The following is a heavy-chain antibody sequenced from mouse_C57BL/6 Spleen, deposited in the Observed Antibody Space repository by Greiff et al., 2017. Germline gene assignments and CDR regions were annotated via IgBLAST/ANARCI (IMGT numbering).Heavy chain of an antibody. Sequence: EVQRVESGGGLVQPGGSLSLSCAASGFTFTDYYMSWVRQPPGKALEWLGFIRNKANGYTTEYSASVKGRFTISRDTSQSILYLQMNALRAEDSATYYCARFCSNYGYFDYWGQGTTLTVSS. D-gene: IGHD2-5*01. CDR3: ARFCSNYGYFDY. CDR2: IRNKANGYTT. V-gene: IGHV7-3*01. J-gene: IGHJ2*01. CDR1: GFTFTDYY.